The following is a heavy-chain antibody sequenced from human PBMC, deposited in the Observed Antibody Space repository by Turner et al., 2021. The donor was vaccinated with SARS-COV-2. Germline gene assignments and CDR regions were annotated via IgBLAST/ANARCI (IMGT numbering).Heavy chain of an antibody. D-gene: IGHD4-17*01. CDR3: ARHGDYCFAH. CDR1: GFTFSTYW. CDR2: IRPDGRDQ. V-gene: IGHV3-7*01. J-gene: IGHJ4*02. Sequence: EVQLVESGGALVQPGGSLRLSCAASGFTFSTYWMAWVRHAPGKGLEWVAHIRPDGRDQYYVGSVKGRFTISRDNVENSLFLQMNSLRAEDTAVYYCARHGDYCFAHWGQGTLLTVSS.